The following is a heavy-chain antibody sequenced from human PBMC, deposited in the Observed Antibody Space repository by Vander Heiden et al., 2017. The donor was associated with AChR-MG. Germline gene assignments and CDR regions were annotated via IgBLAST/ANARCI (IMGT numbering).Heavy chain of an antibody. CDR3: ASVVDIGATTVGYFDY. CDR2: IIPIFGTA. J-gene: IGHJ4*02. V-gene: IGHV1-69*06. CDR1: GGTFSSYA. Sequence: QVQLVQSGAEVKKPGSSVKVSCTASGGTFSSYAIRWVRQAPGQGLGWMGGIIPIFGTANYAQKFQGRVTITADKSTSTAYMELSSLRSEDTAVYYCASVVDIGATTVGYFDYWGQGTLVTVSS. D-gene: IGHD5-12*01.